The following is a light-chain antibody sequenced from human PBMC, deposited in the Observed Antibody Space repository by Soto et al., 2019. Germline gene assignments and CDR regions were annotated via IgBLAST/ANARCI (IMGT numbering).Light chain of an antibody. Sequence: EIVLTPSPGTLSLSPGDRATLSCRASQSVSSSYLAWYQQKPGQAPRLLIYGASSRATGIPDRFSGSGSGTDFTLTISRLEPEDFAVYYCQQYGSSALTFGGGTKVDIK. CDR2: GAS. CDR1: QSVSSSY. J-gene: IGKJ4*01. CDR3: QQYGSSALT. V-gene: IGKV3-20*01.